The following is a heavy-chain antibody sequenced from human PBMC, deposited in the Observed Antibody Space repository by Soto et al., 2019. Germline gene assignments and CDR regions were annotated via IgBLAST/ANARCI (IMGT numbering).Heavy chain of an antibody. V-gene: IGHV3-7*01. CDR2: IKQDGSEK. CDR1: GFTFSSYW. D-gene: IGHD6-6*01. Sequence: GGSLRLSCAASGFTFSSYWMSWVRQAPGKGLEWVANIKQDGSEKYYVDSVKGRFTISRDNAKNSLYLQMNSLRAEDTAVYYCARGRDSYLYYMDVWGKGTTVTVSS. CDR3: ARGRDSYLYYMDV. J-gene: IGHJ6*03.